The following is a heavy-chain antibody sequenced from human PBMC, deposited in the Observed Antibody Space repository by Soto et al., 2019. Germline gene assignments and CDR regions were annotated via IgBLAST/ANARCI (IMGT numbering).Heavy chain of an antibody. CDR3: AKNQGVELVPLATVDWFDP. V-gene: IGHV3-23*01. CDR2: ISGSGLNK. J-gene: IGHJ5*02. Sequence: LRLSCAASGFTFENFGMSWVRQAPGKGLEWISSISGSGLNKYYADSVKGRFTISRDNSKNTVYLELSNLRAEDTAVYHCAKNQGVELVPLATVDWFDPWGQGSVVTVSS. D-gene: IGHD1-26*01. CDR1: GFTFENFG.